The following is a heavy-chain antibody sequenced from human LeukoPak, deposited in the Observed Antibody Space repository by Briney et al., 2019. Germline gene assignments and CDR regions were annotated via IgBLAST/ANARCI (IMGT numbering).Heavy chain of an antibody. CDR2: INHSGST. V-gene: IGHV4-34*01. Sequence: SETLSLTCAVYGGSFSGYYWSWTRQPPGKGLEWIGEINHSGSTNYNPSLKSRVTISVDTSKNQFSLKLSSVTAADTAVYYCARGRYYDSSGSFDYWGQGTLVTVSS. CDR1: GGSFSGYY. J-gene: IGHJ4*02. D-gene: IGHD3-22*01. CDR3: ARGRYYDSSGSFDY.